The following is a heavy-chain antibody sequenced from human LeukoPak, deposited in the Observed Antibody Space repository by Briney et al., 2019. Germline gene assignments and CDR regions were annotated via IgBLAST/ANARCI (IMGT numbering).Heavy chain of an antibody. Sequence: SETLSLTCNVSGGSISSSNYYWGWIRQPPGKGLEWIASIYYSGSTYYNPSLKSRVTISVDTSKDQFSLKLSSVTAADTAVYYCARHAATMIRGVIISNNWFDPWGQGTLVTVSS. CDR1: GGSISSSNYY. J-gene: IGHJ5*02. D-gene: IGHD3-10*01. CDR2: IYYSGST. V-gene: IGHV4-39*01. CDR3: ARHAATMIRGVIISNNWFDP.